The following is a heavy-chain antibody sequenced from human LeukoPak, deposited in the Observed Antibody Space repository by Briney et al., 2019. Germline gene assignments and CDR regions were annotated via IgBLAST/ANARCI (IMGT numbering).Heavy chain of an antibody. CDR1: GFTFSSYG. CDR3: AKNLMDV. J-gene: IGHJ6*02. CDR2: ISYDGSNR. Sequence: GRSLRLSCAASGFTFSSYGMHWVRQAPGKGLEWVAVISYDGSNRYYADSVKGRFTISRDNSKNTLYLQMNSLRAEDTAVYYCAKNLMDVWGQGTTVTVSS. V-gene: IGHV3-30*18.